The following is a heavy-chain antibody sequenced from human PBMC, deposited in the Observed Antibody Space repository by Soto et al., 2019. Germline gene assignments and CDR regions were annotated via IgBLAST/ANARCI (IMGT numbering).Heavy chain of an antibody. CDR2: ISGYNGDT. D-gene: IGHD2-15*01. CDR1: GYTCWKYV. J-gene: IGHJ4*02. V-gene: IGHV1-18*04. Sequence: QVQLVQSGAEVKKPGASVKVSCKTSGYTCWKYVIAWVRQTPGQALEWMGWISGYNGDTQYAPELQGRVTFTSETSTSTAYMELRSLTSDDTAVYYCVREFIAGSFENWDQGTLVTVSS. CDR3: VREFIAGSFEN.